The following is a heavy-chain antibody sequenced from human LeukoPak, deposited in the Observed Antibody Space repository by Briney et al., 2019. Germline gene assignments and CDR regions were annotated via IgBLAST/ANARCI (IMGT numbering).Heavy chain of an antibody. V-gene: IGHV4-30-4*01. D-gene: IGHD2-2*02. CDR1: GGSISSGDYY. Sequence: PSETLSLTCTVSGGSISSGDYYWSWIRQPPGKGLEWIGYIYYSGSTYYNPSLKSRVTISVDTSKNQFSLKLSSVTAADTAVYYCARIGYCSSTSCYKFDYWGQGTLVTVSS. CDR2: IYYSGST. CDR3: ARIGYCSSTSCYKFDY. J-gene: IGHJ4*02.